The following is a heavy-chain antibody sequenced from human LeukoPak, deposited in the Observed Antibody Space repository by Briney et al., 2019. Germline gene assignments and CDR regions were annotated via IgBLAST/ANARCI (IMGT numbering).Heavy chain of an antibody. Sequence: SQTLSLTCTVSGGSISSGDYYWSWIRQPPGKGLEWIGYIYYSGSTYYNPSLKSRVTISVDTSKNQFSLKLSSATAADTAVYYCARYYYYDSSGYYYSAFDIWGQGTMVTVSS. D-gene: IGHD3-22*01. V-gene: IGHV4-30-4*01. CDR2: IYYSGST. J-gene: IGHJ3*02. CDR3: ARYYYYDSSGYYYSAFDI. CDR1: GGSISSGDYY.